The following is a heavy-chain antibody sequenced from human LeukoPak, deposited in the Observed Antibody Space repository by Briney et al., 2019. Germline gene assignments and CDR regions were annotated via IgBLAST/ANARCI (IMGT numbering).Heavy chain of an antibody. CDR2: TSAYNGNT. D-gene: IGHD3-22*01. CDR3: ARGGLYYYDSSGYYYFDY. CDR1: GYSFTSYG. Sequence: ASVKVSCKASGYSFTSYGISWVRQAPGQGLEWMGWTSAYNGNTNYAQKLQGRVTMTTDTSTSTAYTELRSLRSDDTAVYYCARGGLYYYDSSGYYYFDYWGQGTLVTVSS. J-gene: IGHJ4*02. V-gene: IGHV1-18*01.